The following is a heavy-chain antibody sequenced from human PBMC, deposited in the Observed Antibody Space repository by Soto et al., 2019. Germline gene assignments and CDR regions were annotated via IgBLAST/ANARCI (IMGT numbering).Heavy chain of an antibody. V-gene: IGHV4-4*08. CDR1: GGSISSYH. J-gene: IGHJ5*02. CDR3: AKFQTMVRGVHRGNWFDP. CDR2: ILKTGST. Sequence: SETLSLTCTVSGGSISSYHWSWIRQSPGKGLELIGYILKTGSTEYNPSLKIRVTISLDTSKNHFSLNVSSMTAADTAVYYCAKFQTMVRGVHRGNWFDPWGQGTQVTVSS. D-gene: IGHD3-10*01.